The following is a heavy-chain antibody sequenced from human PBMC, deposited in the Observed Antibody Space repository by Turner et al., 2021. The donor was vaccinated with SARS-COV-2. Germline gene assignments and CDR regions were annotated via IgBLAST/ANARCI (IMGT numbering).Heavy chain of an antibody. CDR2: IVVGSGNT. J-gene: IGHJ5*02. CDR1: GFTFTSSA. V-gene: IGHV1-58*01. D-gene: IGHD3-22*01. CDR3: AAQYYYDSSGYYNWFDP. Sequence: QKRLVQGGPEVLGPGTSVKVTCKASGFTFTSSAVQWVRQARGQRLEWIGWIVVGSGNTNYAQIFQERVTITRDMSTGTAYMALSSLSSEDTAVYYCAAQYYYDSSGYYNWFDPWGQGTLVTVSS.